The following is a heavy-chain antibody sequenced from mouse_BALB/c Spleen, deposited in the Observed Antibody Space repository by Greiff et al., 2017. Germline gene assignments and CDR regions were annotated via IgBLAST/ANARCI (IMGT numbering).Heavy chain of an antibody. CDR2: IDPENGNT. CDR3: ARWGLRYYAMDY. J-gene: IGHJ4*01. V-gene: IGHV14-1*02. Sequence: EVKLMESGAELVRPGALVKLSCKASGFNIKDYYMHWVKQRPEQGLEWIGWIDPENGNTIYDPKFQGKASITADTSSNTAYLQLSSLTSEDTAVYYCARWGLRYYAMDYWGQGTSVTVSS. CDR1: GFNIKDYY. D-gene: IGHD2-13*01.